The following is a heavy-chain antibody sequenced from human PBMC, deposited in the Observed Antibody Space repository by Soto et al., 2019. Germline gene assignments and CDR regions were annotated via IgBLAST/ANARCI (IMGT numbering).Heavy chain of an antibody. CDR3: ARDRIAVTPYYYYGMDV. V-gene: IGHV3-74*01. J-gene: IGHJ6*02. D-gene: IGHD6-19*01. CDR2: INSDGSST. CDR1: GFTFSSYW. Sequence: PGGSLRLSCAASGFTFSSYWMHWVRQAPGKGLVWVSRINSDGSSTSYADSVTGRFTISRDNAKNTLYLHMNSPRAEDTAVYYCARDRIAVTPYYYYGMDVWGQGTTVTVSS.